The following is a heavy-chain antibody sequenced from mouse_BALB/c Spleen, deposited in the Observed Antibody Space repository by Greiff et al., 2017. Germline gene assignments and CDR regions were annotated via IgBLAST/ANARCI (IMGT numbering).Heavy chain of an antibody. CDR3: ARQGNHY. D-gene: IGHD2-1*01. J-gene: IGHJ2*01. V-gene: IGHV5-6*01. Sequence: EVKLVESGGDLVKPGGSLKLSCAASGFTFSSYGMSWVRQTPDKRLEWVATISSGGSYTYYPDSVKGRFTISRDNAKNTLYLQMSSLKSEDTAMYYCARQGNHYWGQGTTLTVSS. CDR2: ISSGGSYT. CDR1: GFTFSSYG.